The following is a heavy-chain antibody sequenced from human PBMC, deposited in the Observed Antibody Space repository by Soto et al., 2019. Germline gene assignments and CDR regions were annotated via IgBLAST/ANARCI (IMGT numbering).Heavy chain of an antibody. CDR2: ISGTSVYI. CDR1: GFTFSNYN. V-gene: IGHV3-21*01. J-gene: IGHJ5*02. Sequence: NPGGSLRLSCVASGFTFSNYNMNWVRPAPGKGLEWVSHISGTSVYIHYADSVKGRFTISRDNAKNSVYLQMDSLRVEDTAVYYCAREGALKPFSSWGQGALVTVSS. CDR3: AREGALKPFSS.